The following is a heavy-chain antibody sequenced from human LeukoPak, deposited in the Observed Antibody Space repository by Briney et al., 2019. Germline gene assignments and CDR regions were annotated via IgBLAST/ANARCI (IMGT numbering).Heavy chain of an antibody. J-gene: IGHJ4*02. D-gene: IGHD6-13*01. CDR1: GFTFSSYS. Sequence: EGSLRLSCAASGFTFSSYSMNWVRQAPGKGLEWVSSISSSSSYIYYADSVKGRFTISRDNAKNSLYLQMNSLRAEDTAVYYCARERGIAYYFDYWGQGTLVTASS. CDR3: ARERGIAYYFDY. CDR2: ISSSSSYI. V-gene: IGHV3-21*01.